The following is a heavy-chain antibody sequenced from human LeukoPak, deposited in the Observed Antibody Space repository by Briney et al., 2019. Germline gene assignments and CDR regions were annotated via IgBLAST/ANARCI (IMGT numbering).Heavy chain of an antibody. J-gene: IGHJ4*02. V-gene: IGHV3-33*01. CDR1: GFSFSNYA. D-gene: IGHD3-16*01. CDR2: IWYDGSNK. CDR3: ARDGSALRAYRFGQQDY. Sequence: GGSLRLSCAASGFSFSNYAMHWVRQAPGKGLEWVSLIWYDGSNKYYADSVMGRFTVSRDNSKNTLYLQMNSLRAEDTAVYYCARDGSALRAYRFGQQDYWGQGTLVTVSS.